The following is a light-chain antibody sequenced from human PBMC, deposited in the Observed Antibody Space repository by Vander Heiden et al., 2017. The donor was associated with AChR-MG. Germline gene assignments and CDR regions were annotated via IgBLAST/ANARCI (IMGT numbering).Light chain of an antibody. V-gene: IGLV2-11*01. CDR3: CSYAGSYTFV. J-gene: IGLJ2*01. CDR2: DVS. CDR1: ISDVGGYNY. Sequence: QSALTQPRSVSGSPGPSVTIAWTGTISDVGGYNYVSWYQQHPGKAPKLMIYDVSKRPSGVPDRFSGSKSGNTASLTISGLQAEDEADYYCCSYAGSYTFVFGGGTKLTVL.